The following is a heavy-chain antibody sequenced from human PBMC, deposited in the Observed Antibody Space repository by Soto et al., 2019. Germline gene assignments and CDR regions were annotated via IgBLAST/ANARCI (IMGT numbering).Heavy chain of an antibody. V-gene: IGHV4-59*01. D-gene: IGHD2-15*01. CDR1: GGSISSYY. CDR3: ARDRSYCSGGSCYSNWLEGYFDY. CDR2: IYYSGST. Sequence: SETLSLTCTVSGGSISSYYWSWIRQPPGKGLEWIGYIYYSGSTNYNPSLKSRVTISVDTSKNQFSLKLSSVTAADTAVYYCARDRSYCSGGSCYSNWLEGYFDYWGQGTLVTVSS. J-gene: IGHJ4*02.